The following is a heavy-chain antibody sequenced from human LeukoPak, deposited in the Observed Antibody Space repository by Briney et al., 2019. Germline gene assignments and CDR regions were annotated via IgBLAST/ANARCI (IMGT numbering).Heavy chain of an antibody. J-gene: IGHJ5*02. V-gene: IGHV4-34*01. D-gene: IGHD6-19*01. Sequence: SETLSLTCTVSGGSISSYYWSWIRQPPGKGLEWIGEINHSGSTNYNPSLKSRVTISVDTSKNQFSLKLSSVTAADTAVYYCARAESGKQWLTWGQGTLVTVSS. CDR2: INHSGST. CDR1: GGSISSYY. CDR3: ARAESGKQWLT.